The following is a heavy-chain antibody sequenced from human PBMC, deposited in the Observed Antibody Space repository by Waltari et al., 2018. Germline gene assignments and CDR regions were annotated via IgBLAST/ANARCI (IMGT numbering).Heavy chain of an antibody. D-gene: IGHD6-19*01. J-gene: IGHJ1*01. CDR1: GFTFSSYA. CDR2: ISGSGGST. V-gene: IGHV3-23*01. Sequence: EVQLLESGGGLVQPGGSLRLSCAASGFTFSSYAMSWVRPAPGKGLEWVSAISGSGGSTYYADSVKGRFTISRDNSKNTLYLQMNSLRAEDTAVYYCATIGEAAVAGTEYFQHWGQGTLVTVSS. CDR3: ATIGEAAVAGTEYFQH.